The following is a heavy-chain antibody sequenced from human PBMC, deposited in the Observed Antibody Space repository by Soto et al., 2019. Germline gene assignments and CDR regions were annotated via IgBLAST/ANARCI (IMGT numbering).Heavy chain of an antibody. D-gene: IGHD3-16*01. V-gene: IGHV1-8*01. CDR3: ARGNPFNYAGFDV. CDR2: MNAKSGDT. CDR1: GYTFSDFD. J-gene: IGHJ6*02. Sequence: QAHLEQSGAEVKRHGASVKVSCKASGYTFSDFDINWLRQASGQGPEWLGWMNAKSGDTFFAQRFQGKVNMTWDTSLSTAYMEVGSLTSDDTAMYYGARGNPFNYAGFDVWGQGTTVAVSS.